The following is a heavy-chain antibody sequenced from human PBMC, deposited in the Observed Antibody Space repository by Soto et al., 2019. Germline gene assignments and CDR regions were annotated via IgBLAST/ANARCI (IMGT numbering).Heavy chain of an antibody. CDR1: GGSLSGYY. CDR3: ASPRWNYIY. D-gene: IGHD1-7*01. J-gene: IGHJ4*02. CDR2: MNDSGST. Sequence: QVQLQQWGAGLLKPSENLSLTCAVSGGSLSGYYWSWIRQPPGKGLEWIGEMNDSGSTKYNASLESRVAISVDTSKGHFSLTLTSVTAAVTAVYYCASPRWNYIYWGEGTLVAVSS. V-gene: IGHV4-34*01.